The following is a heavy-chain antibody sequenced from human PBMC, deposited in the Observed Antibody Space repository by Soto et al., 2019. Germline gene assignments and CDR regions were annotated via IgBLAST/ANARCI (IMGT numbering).Heavy chain of an antibody. Sequence: GGSLRLSCAASGFTFSSYAMHWVRPAPGKGLEWVAVISYDGSNKYYADSVKGRFTISRDNSKNTLYLQMNSLRAEDTAVYYCAREDPVAGTFDYWGQGTLVTVSS. J-gene: IGHJ4*02. D-gene: IGHD6-19*01. CDR2: ISYDGSNK. V-gene: IGHV3-30-3*01. CDR3: AREDPVAGTFDY. CDR1: GFTFSSYA.